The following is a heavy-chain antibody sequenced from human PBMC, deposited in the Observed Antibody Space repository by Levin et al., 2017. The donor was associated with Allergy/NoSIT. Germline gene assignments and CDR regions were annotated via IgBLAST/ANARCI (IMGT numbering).Heavy chain of an antibody. Sequence: GGSLRLSCAASGFTFSTYWIHWVRQVPGKGLVWVSRISNDGSSAIYADSVKGRFIVSRDNAKNTLYLQMNSLRAEDTALYYCARAGAGSADYWGQGTLVTVSS. CDR2: ISNDGSSA. CDR3: ARAGAGSADY. J-gene: IGHJ4*02. CDR1: GFTFSTYW. D-gene: IGHD6-19*01. V-gene: IGHV3-74*01.